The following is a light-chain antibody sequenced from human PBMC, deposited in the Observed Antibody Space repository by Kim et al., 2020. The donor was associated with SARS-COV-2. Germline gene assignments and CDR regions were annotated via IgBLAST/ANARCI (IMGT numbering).Light chain of an antibody. J-gene: IGKJ4*01. Sequence: EIVLTQSPGTLSLSPGERATLSCRASQSVANNFLAWYQHRPGQAPRLLIYGVSIRAADTPDRFSGSGSGTDFTLTINRLQPEDFGVYYCQQFSNSLSFGGGTKVDIK. CDR3: QQFSNSLS. CDR1: QSVANNF. V-gene: IGKV3-20*01. CDR2: GVS.